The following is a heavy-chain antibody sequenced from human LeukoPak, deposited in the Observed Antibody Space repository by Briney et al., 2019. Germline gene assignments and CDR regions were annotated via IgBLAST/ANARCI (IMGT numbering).Heavy chain of an antibody. J-gene: IGHJ6*02. Sequence: SQILSLTCTVSGGSISSGGYYWSWIRQHPGKGLEWIGYIYYSGSTYYNPSLKSRVTISVDTSKNQFSLKLSSVTAADTAVYYCARDRDMVRGVYYYYYGMDVWGQGTTVTVSS. V-gene: IGHV4-31*03. CDR2: IYYSGST. D-gene: IGHD3-10*01. CDR3: ARDRDMVRGVYYYYYGMDV. CDR1: GGSISSGGYY.